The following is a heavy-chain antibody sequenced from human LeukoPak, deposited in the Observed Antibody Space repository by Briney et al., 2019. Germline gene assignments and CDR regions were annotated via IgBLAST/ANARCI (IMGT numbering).Heavy chain of an antibody. CDR3: ARGHTGTYYYYYMDV. CDR1: GFTFSSYA. V-gene: IGHV3-23*01. CDR2: ISGSGGST. Sequence: QPGGSLRLSCAASGFTFSSYAMSWVRQAPGKGLEWVSAISGSGGSTYYADSVKGRFTISRDNSKNTLYLQMNSLRAEDTAVYYCARGHTGTYYYYYMDVWGKGTTVTVSS. J-gene: IGHJ6*03. D-gene: IGHD4-17*01.